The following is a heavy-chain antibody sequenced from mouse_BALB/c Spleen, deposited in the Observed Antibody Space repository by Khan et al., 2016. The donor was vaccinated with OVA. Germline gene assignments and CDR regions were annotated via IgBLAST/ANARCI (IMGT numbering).Heavy chain of an antibody. D-gene: IGHD2-5*01. Sequence: QVQLQQSGAELVRPGVSVKISCKGSGYTFTDFAMHWVKQSHAKSLEWFGVISTYYGDANYNQNFKGKATMTVDKSSSPAYMELARLTSEDSAIKYCVRGSSHYRFTYWGQGTLVTVSA. V-gene: IGHV1S137*01. CDR1: GYTFTDFA. CDR2: ISTYYGDA. J-gene: IGHJ3*01. CDR3: VRGSSHYRFTY.